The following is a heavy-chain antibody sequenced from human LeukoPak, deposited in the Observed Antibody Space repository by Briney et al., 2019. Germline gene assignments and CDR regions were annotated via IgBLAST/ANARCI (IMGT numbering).Heavy chain of an antibody. J-gene: IGHJ1*01. CDR1: GGTFSSYA. CDR3: ARGAGGETYYYDSSGRFQH. D-gene: IGHD3-22*01. V-gene: IGHV1-69*06. Sequence: GASVKVSCKASGGTFSSYAISWVRQAPGQGLEWMGGIIPIFGTANYAQKFQGRVTITADKSTSTAYMELSSLRSEDTAVYYCARGAGGETYYYDSSGRFQHWGQGTLVTVSS. CDR2: IIPIFGTA.